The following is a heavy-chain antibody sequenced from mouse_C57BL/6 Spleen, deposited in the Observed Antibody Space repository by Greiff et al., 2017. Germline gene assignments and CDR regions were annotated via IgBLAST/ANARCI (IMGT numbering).Heavy chain of an antibody. J-gene: IGHJ3*01. V-gene: IGHV1-50*01. CDR2: IDPSDSYT. Sequence: QVQLQQPGAELVKPGASVKLSCKASGYTFTSYWMQWVKQRPGQGLEWIGEIDPSDSYTNYNQKFKGKATLTVDTSSSTAYMQLSSLTSEDSAVYYCAREAEKPFAYWGQGTLVTVSA. CDR1: GYTFTSYW. CDR3: AREAEKPFAY.